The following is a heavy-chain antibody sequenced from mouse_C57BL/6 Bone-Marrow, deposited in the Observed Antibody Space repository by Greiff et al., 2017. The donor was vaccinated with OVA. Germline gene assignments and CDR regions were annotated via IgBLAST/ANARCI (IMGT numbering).Heavy chain of an antibody. Sequence: QVQLKESGAELVRPGASVTLSCKASGYTFTDYEMHWVKQTPVHGLEWIGAIDPETGGTAYNQKFKGKAILTADKSSSTAYMELRSLTSEDSAVYYCTREVYGNYDRFAYWGQGTLVTVSA. J-gene: IGHJ3*01. V-gene: IGHV1-15*01. D-gene: IGHD2-1*01. CDR3: TREVYGNYDRFAY. CDR1: GYTFTDYE. CDR2: IDPETGGT.